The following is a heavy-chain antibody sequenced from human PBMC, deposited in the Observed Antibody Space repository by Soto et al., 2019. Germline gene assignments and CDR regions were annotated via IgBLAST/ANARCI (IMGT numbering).Heavy chain of an antibody. Sequence: EVQLAESGGGLVQPGGSLRLSCAASGFTFSSHWMHWVRQAPGKGLVWVLRIIGDGNEITYADSVKGRFNISRDNAKNTVILQMNSLRAEDTAVYYCVRGHVRGHARHFDYWGQGNLVTVYS. CDR3: VRGHVRGHARHFDY. D-gene: IGHD3-16*01. J-gene: IGHJ4*02. CDR1: GFTFSSHW. V-gene: IGHV3-74*01. CDR2: IIGDGNEI.